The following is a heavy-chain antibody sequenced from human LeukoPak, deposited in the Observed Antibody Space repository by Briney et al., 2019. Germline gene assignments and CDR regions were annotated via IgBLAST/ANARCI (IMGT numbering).Heavy chain of an antibody. CDR3: TTNAPTDEILTGPGAFDI. Sequence: ASVKISCKVSGYTLTELFMHWVRQAPGKGLEWMGGFDPEDGETVYAQKFQGRVTMTEDASTDTAYMELTSLRSEDTAVYYCTTNAPTDEILTGPGAFDIWGLGTMVTVSS. V-gene: IGHV1-24*01. D-gene: IGHD3-9*01. CDR2: FDPEDGET. CDR1: GYTLTELF. J-gene: IGHJ3*02.